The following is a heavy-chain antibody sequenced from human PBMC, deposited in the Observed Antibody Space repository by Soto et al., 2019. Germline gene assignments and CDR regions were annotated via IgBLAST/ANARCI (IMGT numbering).Heavy chain of an antibody. D-gene: IGHD3-10*01. J-gene: IGHJ6*02. CDR1: GYSFTSYW. CDR3: AREVGFGELSYYGMDV. Sequence: PGESLKISCKGSGYSFTSYWISWVRQMPGKGLEWMGRIDPSDSYTNYSPSFQGHVTISADKSISTAYLQWSSLKASDTAMYYCAREVGFGELSYYGMDVWGQGTTVTVS. V-gene: IGHV5-10-1*01. CDR2: IDPSDSYT.